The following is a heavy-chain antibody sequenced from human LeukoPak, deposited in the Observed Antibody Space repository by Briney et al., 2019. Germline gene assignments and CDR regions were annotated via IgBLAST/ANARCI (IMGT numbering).Heavy chain of an antibody. CDR2: ISSSSSTI. J-gene: IGHJ4*02. CDR1: GFTFSSYS. D-gene: IGHD5-24*01. CDR3: ATMREGWPRY. Sequence: PGGSLRLSCAASGFTFSSYSMNWVRQAPGKGLEWVSYISSSSSTIYYADSVKGRFTISRDNAKNSLYLQMNSLRAEDTAVYYCATMREGWPRYWGQGTLVTVSS. V-gene: IGHV3-48*04.